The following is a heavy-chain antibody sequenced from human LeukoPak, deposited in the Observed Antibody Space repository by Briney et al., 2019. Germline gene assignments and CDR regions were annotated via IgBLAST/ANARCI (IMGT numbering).Heavy chain of an antibody. CDR3: ARLRDGYSDY. J-gene: IGHJ4*02. CDR1: GGSISSYY. V-gene: IGHV4-4*09. Sequence: SETLSLTCTVSGGSISSYYWSWIRQPPGKGLEWIGYIYTSGSTNYNPSLKSRVTISVDTSKNQFSLKLSSVTAADTAVYYCARLRDGYSDYWGQGTLVIVSS. D-gene: IGHD5-24*01. CDR2: IYTSGST.